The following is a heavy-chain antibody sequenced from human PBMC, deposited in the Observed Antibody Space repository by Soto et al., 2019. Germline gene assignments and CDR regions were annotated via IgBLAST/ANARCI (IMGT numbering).Heavy chain of an antibody. CDR2: ISGGGETI. CDR1: RFTFSDYS. J-gene: IGHJ3*02. V-gene: IGHV3-48*01. Sequence: EVQLVESGGDLVQPGGSLRLSCAASRFTFSDYSMNWVRQAPGKGLEWVSYISGGGETIYYGDSVRGRFTISRDNAKNTVYLQMNSLTAGDTALYYCAKATATGGGAFDICGQGTMVTVSS. D-gene: IGHD1-1*01. CDR3: AKATATGGGAFDI.